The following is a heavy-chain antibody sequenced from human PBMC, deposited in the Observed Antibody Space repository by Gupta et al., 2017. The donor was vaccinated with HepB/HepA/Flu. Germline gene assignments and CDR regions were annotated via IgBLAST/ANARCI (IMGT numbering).Heavy chain of an antibody. CDR1: GFSLSSDGVA. CDR3: SHRDRDLHCIGITCYTLNY. CDR2: IFWDGNK. Sequence: QITLKESGPALVKPTQTLTLTCTFSGFSLSSDGVAVGWIRQPPGKALEWLAFIFWDGNKHYRPSLKSRRTIAKDTSKNQVVLTMTHVDPVDTAPYYCSHRDRDLHCIGITCYTLNYWVQGSLITVSS. J-gene: IGHJ4*02. D-gene: IGHD2-2*02. V-gene: IGHV2-5*02.